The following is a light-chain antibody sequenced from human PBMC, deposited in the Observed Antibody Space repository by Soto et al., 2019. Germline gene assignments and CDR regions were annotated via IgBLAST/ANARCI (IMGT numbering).Light chain of an antibody. Sequence: EIVMTQSPATLSVSAGERATLSCRASQSVSSNLAWYQQKPGQAPRLLIYGASTRATGIPARFSGSGSGTEFTLNISSLQSEDFGVYYCQLYNNWPRTFGQGTKVDIK. CDR2: GAS. J-gene: IGKJ1*01. V-gene: IGKV3-15*01. CDR3: QLYNNWPRT. CDR1: QSVSSN.